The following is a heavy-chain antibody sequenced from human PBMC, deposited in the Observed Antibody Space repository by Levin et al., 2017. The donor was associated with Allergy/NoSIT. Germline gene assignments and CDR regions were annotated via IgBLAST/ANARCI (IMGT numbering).Heavy chain of an antibody. J-gene: IGHJ4*02. D-gene: IGHD5-12*01. V-gene: IGHV3-7*01. CDR3: ARVHSGYDYGDALDY. CDR2: IKEDGSEK. CDR1: GFTFNTYW. Sequence: GGSLRLSCAASGFTFNTYWMTWVRQAPGKGLEWVAYIKEDGSEKYYVDSVKGRFTISRDNAKTSLYLQMNSLRAGDTAVYYCARVHSGYDYGDALDYWGQGSLVTVSS.